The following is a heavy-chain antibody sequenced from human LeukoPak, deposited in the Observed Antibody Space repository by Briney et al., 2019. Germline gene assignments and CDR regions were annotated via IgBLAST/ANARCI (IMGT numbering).Heavy chain of an antibody. CDR2: ISGSGGST. D-gene: IGHD1-26*01. CDR3: AKALGSGSYYSDY. V-gene: IGHV3-23*01. Sequence: GRSPRLFCAASGFTFSSNAMTWVRQAPGKGLEWVSAISGSGGSTYYADSVKGRFTISRDNSKNTLYLQMNSLRAEDTAVYYCAKALGSGSYYSDYWGQGTLVTVSS. CDR1: GFTFSSNA. J-gene: IGHJ4*02.